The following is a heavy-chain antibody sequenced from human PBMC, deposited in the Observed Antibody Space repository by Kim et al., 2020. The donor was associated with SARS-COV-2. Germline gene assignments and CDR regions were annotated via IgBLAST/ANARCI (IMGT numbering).Heavy chain of an antibody. V-gene: IGHV7-4-1*02. J-gene: IGHJ4*02. Sequence: ASVKVSCKASGYTFTNYAMNWVRQAPGQGLEWMGWINTNTGNPTCARGFTGRFVFSLDTSVSTAYLQISSLKAEDTVVYYCAISIAVAATGYWGQGTLVT. CDR1: GYTFTNYA. D-gene: IGHD6-19*01. CDR2: INTNTGNP. CDR3: AISIAVAATGY.